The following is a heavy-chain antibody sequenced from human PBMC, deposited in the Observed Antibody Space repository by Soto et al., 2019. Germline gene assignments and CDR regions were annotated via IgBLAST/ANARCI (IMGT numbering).Heavy chain of an antibody. CDR2: IYYSGST. D-gene: IGHD3-9*01. CDR3: ARQGSGVLRYFDWLFQYYFDY. CDR1: GGSISSYY. J-gene: IGHJ4*02. V-gene: IGHV4-59*08. Sequence: SDTLSLTCTVSGGSISSYYWSWIRQPPGKGLEWIGYIYYSGSTNYNPSLKSRVTISVDTSKNQFSLKLSSVTAADTAVYYCARQGSGVLRYFDWLFQYYFDYWGQGTLVTGSS.